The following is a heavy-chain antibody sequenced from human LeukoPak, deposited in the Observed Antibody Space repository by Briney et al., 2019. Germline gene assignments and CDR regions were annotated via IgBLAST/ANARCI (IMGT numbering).Heavy chain of an antibody. V-gene: IGHV3-11*01. CDR1: GFTFSDYY. Sequence: GGSLRLSCAASGFTFSDYYMSWIRQAPGKGLEWVSYISSSGSTIYYADSVKGRFTISRDNSRNTLYLQMSSLRADDTAIYYCAKDRRVRGYYFLGRGDYFDYWGQGSLVTVSS. CDR2: ISSSGSTI. J-gene: IGHJ4*02. CDR3: AKDRRVRGYYFLGRGDYFDY. D-gene: IGHD3-3*01.